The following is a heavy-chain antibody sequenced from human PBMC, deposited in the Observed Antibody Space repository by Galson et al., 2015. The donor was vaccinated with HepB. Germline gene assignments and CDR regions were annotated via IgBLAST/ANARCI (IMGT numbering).Heavy chain of an antibody. CDR1: GFAFDTPA. Sequence: SLRLSCAASGFAFDTPALSWVRQAPGRGLEWISGISGNGNSTFYADSVKGRFTVSRDNSNHMLYLPMNSLRAEDAGLYFCAKGYGLFDSWGQGILVTVSS. D-gene: IGHD5-18*01. CDR3: AKGYGLFDS. J-gene: IGHJ5*01. CDR2: ISGNGNST. V-gene: IGHV3-23*01.